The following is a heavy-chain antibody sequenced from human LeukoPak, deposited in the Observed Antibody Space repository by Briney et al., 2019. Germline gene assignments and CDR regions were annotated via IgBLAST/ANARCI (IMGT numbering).Heavy chain of an antibody. D-gene: IGHD3-9*01. Sequence: PGGSLRLSCAASGFTFSSYGMHWVRQAPGKGLEWVAFTRYDGSNKYYADSVKGRFTISRDNSKNTLYLQMNSLRAEDTAVYYCAKDDYISTGYYYFDYWGQGTLVTVSS. CDR3: AKDDYISTGYYYFDY. CDR1: GFTFSSYG. CDR2: TRYDGSNK. V-gene: IGHV3-30*02. J-gene: IGHJ4*02.